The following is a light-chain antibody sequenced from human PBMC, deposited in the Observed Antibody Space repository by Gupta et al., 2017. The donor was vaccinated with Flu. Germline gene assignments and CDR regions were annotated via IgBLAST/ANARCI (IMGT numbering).Light chain of an antibody. V-gene: IGLV3-1*01. Sequence: SYELTQPPSVSVSPGPAARITCSGDKLGDKYACWYQQKPGQSPVLVIYQDSKRPSGIPERFSGSNSGNTATLTISGTQAMDEADYYCQAWDSSTAVFGGGTELTVL. CDR3: QAWDSSTAV. CDR1: KLGDKY. CDR2: QDS. J-gene: IGLJ2*01.